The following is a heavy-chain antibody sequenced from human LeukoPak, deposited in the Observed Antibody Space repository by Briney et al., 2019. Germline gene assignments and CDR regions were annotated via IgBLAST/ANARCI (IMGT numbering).Heavy chain of an antibody. Sequence: SETLSLTCTVSGGSISRSYNYWGWIRQPPGTGLEWIGSIYYSGSTYYNPSLKSRVTISVDTSKNRFSLKLSSVTAADTAVYYCARLVSYYDRTGFVFDYWGQGTLVTVSS. V-gene: IGHV4-39*02. D-gene: IGHD3-22*01. CDR3: ARLVSYYDRTGFVFDY. J-gene: IGHJ4*02. CDR1: GGSISRSYNY. CDR2: IYYSGST.